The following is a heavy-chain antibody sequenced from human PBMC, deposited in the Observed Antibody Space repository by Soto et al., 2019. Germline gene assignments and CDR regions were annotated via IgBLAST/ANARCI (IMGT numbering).Heavy chain of an antibody. D-gene: IGHD3-22*01. J-gene: IGHJ4*02. V-gene: IGHV4-34*01. Sequence: PSETLSRTCAVYGGSFSCYYWSWIRQPPGKGLEWIGEINHSGSTNYNPSLKSRVTISVDTSKNQFSLKLSSVTAADTAVYYCARGLYYDSSGYIFDYWGQGTLVTVSS. CDR2: INHSGST. CDR1: GGSFSCYY. CDR3: ARGLYYDSSGYIFDY.